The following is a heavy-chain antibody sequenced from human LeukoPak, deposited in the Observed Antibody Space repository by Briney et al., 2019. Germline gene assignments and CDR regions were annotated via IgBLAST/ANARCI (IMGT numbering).Heavy chain of an antibody. CDR3: AKDLSWYYYDGRGYTDDS. J-gene: IGHJ4*02. Sequence: GGSLRLSCAASGFTFSSCAMSWVCQAPGKGLQWVSAISGGGETTYYADSVKGRFIISRDNSKNTVYLQVSSLRAEDTAVYYCAKDLSWYYYDGRGYTDDSWGQGTLVTVSS. CDR1: GFTFSSCA. CDR2: ISGGGETT. D-gene: IGHD3-22*01. V-gene: IGHV3-23*01.